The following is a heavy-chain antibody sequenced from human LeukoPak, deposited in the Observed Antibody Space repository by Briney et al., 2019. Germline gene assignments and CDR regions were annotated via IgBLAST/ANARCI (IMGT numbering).Heavy chain of an antibody. CDR3: AKGGVGVSFDY. J-gene: IGHJ4*02. D-gene: IGHD1-26*01. Sequence: GGSLRLSCAASGFTFTSYAMSWVRQAPGKGLEWVSAISGSGVTTYYADSVKGRFTISRDNSKDTLYLQMNSLRAEDTSIYYCAKGGVGVSFDYWGQGTLVTVSS. CDR2: ISGSGVTT. V-gene: IGHV3-23*01. CDR1: GFTFTSYA.